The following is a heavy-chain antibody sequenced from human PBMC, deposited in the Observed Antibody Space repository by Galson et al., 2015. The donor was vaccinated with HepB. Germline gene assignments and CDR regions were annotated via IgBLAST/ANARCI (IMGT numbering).Heavy chain of an antibody. CDR1: GYTLTELS. CDR3: ATDAEPPYDSSGYYTVHY. D-gene: IGHD3-22*01. V-gene: IGHV1-24*01. Sequence: SVKVSCKVSGYTLTELSMHWVRQAPGKGLEWMGGFDPEDGETIYAQKFQGRVTMTEDTSTDTAYMELSSLRSEDTAVYYCATDAEPPYDSSGYYTVHYWGQGTLVTVSS. CDR2: FDPEDGET. J-gene: IGHJ4*02.